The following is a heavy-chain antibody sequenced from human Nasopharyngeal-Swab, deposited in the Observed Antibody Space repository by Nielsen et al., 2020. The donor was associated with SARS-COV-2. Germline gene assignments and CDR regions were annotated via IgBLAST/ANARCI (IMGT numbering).Heavy chain of an antibody. Sequence: WIRQPPGKALEWLALIYWNDDKRYSPSLKSRLTITKDTSKNQVVLTMTNMDPVDTATYYRAHGRFCSGGTCYGYSYYYMDVWGKGTTVTVSS. CDR2: IYWNDDK. J-gene: IGHJ6*03. V-gene: IGHV2-5*01. D-gene: IGHD2-15*01. CDR3: AHGRFCSGGTCYGYSYYYMDV.